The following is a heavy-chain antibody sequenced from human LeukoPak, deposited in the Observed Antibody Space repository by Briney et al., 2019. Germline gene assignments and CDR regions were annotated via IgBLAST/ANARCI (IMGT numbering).Heavy chain of an antibody. V-gene: IGHV3-23*01. CDR1: GFTLSNHG. J-gene: IGHJ6*03. Sequence: GGTLRLSCAASGFTLSNHGMNWVRQAPGKGLEWVSGISPSGDITYYADSVKGRFTISRDNSKNTLFLQMDSLRADDTAVYYCARVHFYYMDIWGKGTTVTISS. CDR3: ARVHFYYMDI. CDR2: ISPSGDIT.